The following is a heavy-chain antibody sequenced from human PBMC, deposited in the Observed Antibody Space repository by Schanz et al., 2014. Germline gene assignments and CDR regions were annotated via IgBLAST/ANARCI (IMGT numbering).Heavy chain of an antibody. CDR2: IYSGIGA. D-gene: IGHD3-10*01. CDR3: ARANYRRKINFDY. J-gene: IGHJ4*02. CDR1: GFTVSSNH. V-gene: IGHV3-66*01. Sequence: EGQLAESGGGLVQPGGSLRLSCAVSGFTVSSNHMSWVRQAPGKGLEWVSVIYSGIGAYYADSVKDRFTVSRDNARNSLYLHMNPLGAEDTAVYYCARANYRRKINFDYWGRGTLVTVSS.